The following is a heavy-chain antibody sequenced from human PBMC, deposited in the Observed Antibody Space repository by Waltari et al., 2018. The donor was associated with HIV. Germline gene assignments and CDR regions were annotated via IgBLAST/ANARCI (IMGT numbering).Heavy chain of an antibody. D-gene: IGHD1-26*01. CDR1: GGSISSYY. Sequence: QVQLQESGPGLVKPSETLSLTCTVSGGSISSYYWSWIRQPPGKGLEWIGYIYYSGSTNYNPSLKSRVTISVDTSKNQFSLKLSSVTAADTAVYYCARQSGSFTWYFDYWGQGTLVTVSS. V-gene: IGHV4-59*08. CDR3: ARQSGSFTWYFDY. J-gene: IGHJ4*02. CDR2: IYYSGST.